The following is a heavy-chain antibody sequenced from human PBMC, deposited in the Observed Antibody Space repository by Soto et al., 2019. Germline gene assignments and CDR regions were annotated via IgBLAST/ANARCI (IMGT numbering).Heavy chain of an antibody. J-gene: IGHJ6*02. V-gene: IGHV1-69*13. D-gene: IGHD4-17*01. CDR2: IIPIFGTA. Sequence: ASVKVSCKASGGTFSSYAISWVRQAPGQGLEWMGGIIPIFGTANYAQKLQGRVTITADESTSTAYMELSSLRSEDTAVYYCSRDHYYGDYAGPYYYYGMDVWGQGTTVTVSS. CDR3: SRDHYYGDYAGPYYYYGMDV. CDR1: GGTFSSYA.